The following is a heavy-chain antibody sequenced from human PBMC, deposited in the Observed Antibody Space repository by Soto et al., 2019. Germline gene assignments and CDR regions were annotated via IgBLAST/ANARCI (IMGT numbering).Heavy chain of an antibody. CDR2: ISAYNGNT. V-gene: IGHV1-18*01. D-gene: IGHD6-13*01. J-gene: IGHJ1*01. CDR1: GYTFTSYG. Sequence: ASVKVSCKASGYTFTSYGISWVRQAPGQGLEWMGWISAYNGNTNYAQKLQGRVTMTTDTSTSTAYMELRSLRSDDTAVYYCAREAAAAGAEYFKHWGQGTLVTVSS. CDR3: AREAAAAGAEYFKH.